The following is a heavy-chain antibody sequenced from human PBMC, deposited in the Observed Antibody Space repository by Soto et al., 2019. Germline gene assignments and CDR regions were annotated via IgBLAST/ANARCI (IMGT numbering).Heavy chain of an antibody. V-gene: IGHV1-69*05. CDR3: ARAFGGDWNSSFDY. CDR2: IIPIFGTA. D-gene: IGHD2-21*02. Sequence: SVKVSCKASGGTFSSYAISWVRQAPGQGLEWMGGIIPIFGTANYAQKFQGRVTMTRDTSISTAYMELSRLRSDDTAVYYCARAFGGDWNSSFDYWGQGTLVTVSS. J-gene: IGHJ4*02. CDR1: GGTFSSYA.